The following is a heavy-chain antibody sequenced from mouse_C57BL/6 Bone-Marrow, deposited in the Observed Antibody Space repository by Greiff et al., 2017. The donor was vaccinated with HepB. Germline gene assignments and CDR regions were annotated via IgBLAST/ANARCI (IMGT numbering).Heavy chain of an antibody. Sequence: EVKLMESGGDLVKPGGSLKLSCAASGFTFSSYGMSWVRQTPDKRLEWVATISSGGSYIYYPDSVKGRFTISRDNAKNTLYLQMSSLKSEDTAMYYCARRGLYFYAMDYWGQGTSVTVSS. D-gene: IGHD3-1*01. CDR3: ARRGLYFYAMDY. J-gene: IGHJ4*01. CDR2: ISSGGSYI. V-gene: IGHV5-6*02. CDR1: GFTFSSYG.